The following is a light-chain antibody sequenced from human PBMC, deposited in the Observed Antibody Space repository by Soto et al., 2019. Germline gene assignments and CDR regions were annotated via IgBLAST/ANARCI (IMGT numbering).Light chain of an antibody. CDR1: SGHNNYI. Sequence: QAVVTQSSSASASLGSSVKLTCTLSSGHNNYIIAWHQQQPGKAPRYLMKLEGSGSYNKGSGVPDRFSGSSSGADRYLTISNLQSEDEADYYCETWGSNTRVFGGGTKLTVL. CDR3: ETWGSNTRV. V-gene: IGLV4-60*03. CDR2: LEGSGSY. J-gene: IGLJ2*01.